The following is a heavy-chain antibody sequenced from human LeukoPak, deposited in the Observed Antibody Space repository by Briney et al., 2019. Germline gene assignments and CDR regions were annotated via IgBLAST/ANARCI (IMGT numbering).Heavy chain of an antibody. V-gene: IGHV3-74*03. Sequence: PGGSLRLSCAASGFTFSSYWMHWVRQAPGKGLVWVSRINSDGSSTTYADSVKGRFAISRDNAKNTLFLQMNSLSPEDTAVYYCARDRSIEDAFDIWGQGWRVTVSS. CDR3: ARDRSIEDAFDI. CDR1: GFTFSSYW. J-gene: IGHJ3*02. D-gene: IGHD3-3*02. CDR2: INSDGSST.